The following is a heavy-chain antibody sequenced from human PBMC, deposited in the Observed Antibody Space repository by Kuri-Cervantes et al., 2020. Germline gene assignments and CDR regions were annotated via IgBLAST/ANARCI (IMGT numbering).Heavy chain of an antibody. CDR1: GFTVSSNY. V-gene: IGHV3-53*01. Sequence: GGSLRLSCAASGFTVSSNYMSWVRQAPGKGLEWVSVIYSGGSTYYADSVKGRFTISRDNSKNTLHLQMNSLRAEDTAVYYCAKYPRDDFWSGYSGYWGQGTLVTVSS. J-gene: IGHJ4*02. D-gene: IGHD3-3*01. CDR2: IYSGGST. CDR3: AKYPRDDFWSGYSGY.